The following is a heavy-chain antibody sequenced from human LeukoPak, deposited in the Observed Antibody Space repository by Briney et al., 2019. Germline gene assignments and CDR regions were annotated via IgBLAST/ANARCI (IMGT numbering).Heavy chain of an antibody. CDR3: ARPLGYCSSTSCYWFDFASSYAFDI. CDR2: INSDGSST. Sequence: GGSLRLSCAASGFTFSSYWMHWVRQAPGKGLVWVSRINSDGSSTSYADSVKGRFTISRDNAKNTLYLQMNSLRAEDTAVYYCARPLGYCSSTSCYWFDFASSYAFDIWGQGTMVTVSS. D-gene: IGHD2-2*01. J-gene: IGHJ3*02. CDR1: GFTFSSYW. V-gene: IGHV3-74*01.